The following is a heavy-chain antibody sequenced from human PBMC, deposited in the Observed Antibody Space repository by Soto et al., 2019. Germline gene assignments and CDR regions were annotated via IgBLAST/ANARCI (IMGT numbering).Heavy chain of an antibody. CDR3: ARDDIVVVPAAMPEPIYYYYGMDV. CDR2: ISAYNGNT. Sequence: QVQLMQSGAEVKKPGASVKVSCKASGYTFTSYGISWVRQAPGQGLEWMGWISAYNGNTNYAQKLQGRVTMTTDTSTSTAYMELRSLRSDDTAVYYCARDDIVVVPAAMPEPIYYYYGMDVWGQGTTVTVSS. D-gene: IGHD2-2*01. CDR1: GYTFTSYG. J-gene: IGHJ6*02. V-gene: IGHV1-18*01.